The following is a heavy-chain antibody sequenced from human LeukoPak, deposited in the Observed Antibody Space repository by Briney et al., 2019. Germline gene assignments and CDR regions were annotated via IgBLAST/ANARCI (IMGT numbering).Heavy chain of an antibody. CDR2: IYTSGST. J-gene: IGHJ4*02. CDR1: GGPISGGNYY. V-gene: IGHV4-61*02. D-gene: IGHD2-2*01. Sequence: SETLSLTCTVSGGPISGGNYYWSWIRQPAGKGLEWIGRIYTSGSTNYNPSLKSRVTISVDTSRNHFSLRLSSVTAADTAVYYCARDSCSSTTCYLNWGQGTLVTVSS. CDR3: ARDSCSSTTCYLN.